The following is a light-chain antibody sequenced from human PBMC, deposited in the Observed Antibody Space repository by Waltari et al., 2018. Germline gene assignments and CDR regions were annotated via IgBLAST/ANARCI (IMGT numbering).Light chain of an antibody. CDR1: QSVGIY. CDR3: QQYGSSLPHT. J-gene: IGKJ2*01. CDR2: DAS. Sequence: IVLTQSPDTLSLSPGERATLSCWASQSVGIYLAWYQQKPGQAPRLLIYDASKRANGIPARFSGSGSGTDFTLTISSLEPEDFAVYYCQQYGSSLPHTFGQGTKLEIK. V-gene: IGKV3-11*01.